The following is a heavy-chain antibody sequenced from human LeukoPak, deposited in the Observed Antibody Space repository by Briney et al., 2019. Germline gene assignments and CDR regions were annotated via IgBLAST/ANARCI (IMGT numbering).Heavy chain of an antibody. J-gene: IGHJ4*02. D-gene: IGHD6-19*01. CDR3: ARSTRVYNSECFDY. CDR2: ISSDGSSK. Sequence: PGGSLRLSCAASGFTFSTYALHWVRQAPGKGLEWVAVISSDGSSKYYADSVKGRFTISRDNSKNTLYVQMNSLRAEDTAVYYCARSTRVYNSECFDYWGQGTLVTVSS. V-gene: IGHV3-30-3*01. CDR1: GFTFSTYA.